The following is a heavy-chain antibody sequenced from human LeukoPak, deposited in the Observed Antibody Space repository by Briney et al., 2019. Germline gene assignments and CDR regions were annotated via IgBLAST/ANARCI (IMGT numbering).Heavy chain of an antibody. CDR3: ANSVNIWSVKGNKHYFDY. V-gene: IGHV3-23*03. CDR1: GFTFSSYA. CDR2: IYSGGST. J-gene: IGHJ4*02. Sequence: GGSLRLSCAASGFTFSSYAMSWVRQAPGKGLEWVSVIYSGGSTYYADSVKGRFTISRDNSKNTLYLQMNSLRAEDTAVYYCANSVNIWSVKGNKHYFDYWGQGTLVTVSS. D-gene: IGHD1/OR15-1a*01.